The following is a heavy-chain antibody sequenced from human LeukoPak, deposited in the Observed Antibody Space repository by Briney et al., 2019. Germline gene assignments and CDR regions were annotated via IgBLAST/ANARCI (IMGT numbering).Heavy chain of an antibody. CDR1: GGSISSSDYY. D-gene: IGHD6-13*01. Sequence: SETLSLTCTVSGGSISSSDYYWGWVLQPPGKGLEWIGNIYYSGTTYYTPSLKSRVIISADTSKNQFSLNLRSVTAADTAVYYCARWTGSTAATGTRNFDYWGQGTLVTVSS. CDR3: ARWTGSTAATGTRNFDY. J-gene: IGHJ4*02. CDR2: IYYSGTT. V-gene: IGHV4-39*01.